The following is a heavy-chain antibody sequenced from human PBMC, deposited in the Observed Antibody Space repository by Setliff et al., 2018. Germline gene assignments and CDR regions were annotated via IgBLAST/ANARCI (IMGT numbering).Heavy chain of an antibody. CDR3: ARVLFHCSSTSCYLDAFDI. J-gene: IGHJ3*02. CDR1: GYTFISYG. Sequence: ASVKVSCKASGYTFISYGISGVRQAPGKGLEWMGWISAYNGNTNYAQKLQGRVTMTTDTSTSRAYMELRRLRSDDTAGYYCARVLFHCSSTSCYLDAFDIWGQGTMVTVSS. V-gene: IGHV1-18*01. CDR2: ISAYNGNT. D-gene: IGHD2-2*01.